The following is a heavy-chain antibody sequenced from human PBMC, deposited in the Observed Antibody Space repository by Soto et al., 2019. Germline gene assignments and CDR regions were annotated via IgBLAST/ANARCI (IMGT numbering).Heavy chain of an antibody. Sequence: CETLTLTCTDSGGSVSNSNYYWGWIRQSPGKGLEWIGSVYYRGRSYSKSSVKSRVTISVDTSKNQFSLNLNSVTASDTAVYYCVRQRTSLLTEAYFDYWGPGALVTVSS. CDR1: GGSVSNSNYY. CDR3: VRQRTSLLTEAYFDY. D-gene: IGHD7-27*01. CDR2: VYYRGRS. V-gene: IGHV4-39*01. J-gene: IGHJ4*02.